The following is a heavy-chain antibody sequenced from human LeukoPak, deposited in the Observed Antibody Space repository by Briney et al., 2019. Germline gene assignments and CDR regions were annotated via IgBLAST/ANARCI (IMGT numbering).Heavy chain of an antibody. CDR1: GGSIISGGYY. CDR3: ARRTTVTPNWFDP. D-gene: IGHD4-17*01. V-gene: IGHV4-31*03. J-gene: IGHJ5*02. CDR2: IYYSGST. Sequence: SETLSLTCTVSGGSIISGGYYWSWIRQHPGKGLEWIGHIYYSGSTVYNPSLKSRVTISVDTSKNQFSLRVNSVTAADTAVYYCARRTTVTPNWFDPWGQGTLVTVSS.